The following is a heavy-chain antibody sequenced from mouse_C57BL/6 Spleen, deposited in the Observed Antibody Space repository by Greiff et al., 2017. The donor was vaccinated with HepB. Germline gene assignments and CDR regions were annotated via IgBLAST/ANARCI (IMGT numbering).Heavy chain of an antibody. J-gene: IGHJ3*01. CDR3: ARSAYGSSYGGFAY. CDR1: GYTFTDYN. V-gene: IGHV1-18*01. D-gene: IGHD1-1*01. CDR2: INPNNGGT. Sequence: EVQLQQSGPELVKPGASVKIPCKASGYTFTDYNMDWVKQSHGKSLEWIGDINPNNGGTIYNQKFKGKATLTVDKSSSTAYMELRSLTSEDTAVYYCARSAYGSSYGGFAYWGQGTLVTVSA.